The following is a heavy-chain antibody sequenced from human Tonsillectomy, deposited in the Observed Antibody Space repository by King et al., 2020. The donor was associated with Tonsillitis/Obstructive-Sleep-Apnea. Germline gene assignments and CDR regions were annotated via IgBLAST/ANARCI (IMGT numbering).Heavy chain of an antibody. D-gene: IGHD6-19*01. CDR1: GFTFSSYA. CDR2: ISGSGGST. V-gene: IGHV3-23*01. J-gene: IGHJ4*02. Sequence: VQLLESGGDLVQPGGSLRLSCAAYGFTFSSYAMNWVRQAPGKGPEWVSGISGSGGSTYYADSVKGRFTISRDNSKNTVYLQMNSLRAEDTAIYSCAKLESTVPVAGTVDSYFDYWGQGTLVTVSS. CDR3: AKLESTVPVAGTVDSYFDY.